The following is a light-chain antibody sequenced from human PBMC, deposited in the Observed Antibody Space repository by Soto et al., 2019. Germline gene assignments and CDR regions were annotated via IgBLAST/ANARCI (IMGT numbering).Light chain of an antibody. CDR3: QQCDSSPHT. J-gene: IGKJ1*01. Sequence: DIVMTQSPATLSVSPGDRATLSCRASQSLSDNLAWYQQKPGQAPRLLIYDASTGPSGVPARFSGSGSGTEFTLTISRLQAEDFAAYFWQQCDSSPHTFGQGTKVEIK. CDR1: QSLSDN. V-gene: IGKV3-15*01. CDR2: DAS.